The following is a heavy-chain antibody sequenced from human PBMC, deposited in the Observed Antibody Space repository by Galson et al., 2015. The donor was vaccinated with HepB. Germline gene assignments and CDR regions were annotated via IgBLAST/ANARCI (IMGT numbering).Heavy chain of an antibody. CDR3: ARGPHIVVVTAPDY. CDR1: GFIFSSYG. Sequence: SLRLSCAVSGFIFSSYGMHWVRQAPGKGLEWVAVIWYDGSNKYYADSVKGRFTISRDNSKNTMYLQMNSLRVEDTAVYYCARGPHIVVVTAPDYWGQGTLVTVSS. V-gene: IGHV3-33*08. D-gene: IGHD2-21*02. J-gene: IGHJ4*02. CDR2: IWYDGSNK.